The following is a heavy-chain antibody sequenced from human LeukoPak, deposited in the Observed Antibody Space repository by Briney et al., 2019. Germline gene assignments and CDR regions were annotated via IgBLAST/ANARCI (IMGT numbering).Heavy chain of an antibody. J-gene: IGHJ5*02. Sequence: ASVKVSCKASGYTFTGYYMHWVRQAPGQGLEWMGWINPNSGGTNYAQKFQGWVTMTRDTSISTAYMELSRLRSDDTAVYYCARERVRRVRTIYNWFDPWGQGTLVTVFS. V-gene: IGHV1-2*04. D-gene: IGHD6-19*01. CDR2: INPNSGGT. CDR1: GYTFTGYY. CDR3: ARERVRRVRTIYNWFDP.